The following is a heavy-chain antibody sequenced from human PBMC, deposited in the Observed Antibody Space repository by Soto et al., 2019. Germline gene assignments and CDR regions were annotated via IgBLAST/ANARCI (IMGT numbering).Heavy chain of an antibody. CDR3: AKEVPYYYDSSGYYPDY. CDR1: GFTFSSYA. Sequence: EVQLLESGGGLVQPGGSLRLSCAASGFTFSSYAMSWVRQAPGKGLEWVSAISGSGGSTYYADSVKGRFTISRDNSKNTLYIQMNSMRAEDTAVYYCAKEVPYYYDSSGYYPDYWGQGTLVTVSS. V-gene: IGHV3-23*01. D-gene: IGHD3-22*01. J-gene: IGHJ4*02. CDR2: ISGSGGST.